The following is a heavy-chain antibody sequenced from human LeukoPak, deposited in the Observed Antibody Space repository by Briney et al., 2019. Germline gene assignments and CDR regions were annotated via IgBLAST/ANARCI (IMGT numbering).Heavy chain of an antibody. CDR1: GYTFTSYD. CDR3: ARKNVAAAGRNWFDP. CDR2: MNPNSGNT. D-gene: IGHD6-13*01. V-gene: IGHV1-8*01. J-gene: IGHJ5*02. Sequence: ASVKVSCKASGYTFTSYDVNWVRQATGLGLEWMGWMNPNSGNTGYAQKFQGRVTMTRNTSISTAYMELSSLRSEDTAVYYCARKNVAAAGRNWFDPWGQGTLVTVSS.